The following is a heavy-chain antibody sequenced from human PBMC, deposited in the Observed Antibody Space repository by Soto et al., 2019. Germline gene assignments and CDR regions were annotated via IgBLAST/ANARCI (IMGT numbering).Heavy chain of an antibody. V-gene: IGHV3-66*01. CDR1: GFTVSSNY. J-gene: IGHJ5*02. CDR2: IYSGGST. D-gene: IGHD3-10*01. CDR3: ARDVGTMVRGVPYNWFDP. Sequence: GGSLRLSCAASGFTVSSNYMSWVRQAPGKGLEWVSVIYSGGSTYYADSVKGRFTISRDNSKNTLYLQINSLRAEDTAVYYCARDVGTMVRGVPYNWFDPWGQGTLVTVSS.